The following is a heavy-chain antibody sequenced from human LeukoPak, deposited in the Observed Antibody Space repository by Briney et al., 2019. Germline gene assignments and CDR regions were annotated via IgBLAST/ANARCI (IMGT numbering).Heavy chain of an antibody. D-gene: IGHD2-2*02. Sequence: SETLSLTCGVSVGSISSGNWWTWVRQSPGKGLEWIGEIHHNGTRNYNTSLKSRVIISLDTFKNHISLILTSLTAADTAVYYCASAPILRGEGGEHYRCGLDVWGQGTTVIVSS. V-gene: IGHV4/OR15-8*01. CDR3: ASAPILRGEGGEHYRCGLDV. CDR2: IHHNGTR. J-gene: IGHJ6*02. CDR1: VGSISSGNW.